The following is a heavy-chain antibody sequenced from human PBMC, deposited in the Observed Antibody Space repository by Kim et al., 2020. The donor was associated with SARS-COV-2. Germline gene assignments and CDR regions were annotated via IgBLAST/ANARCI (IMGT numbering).Heavy chain of an antibody. Sequence: SVKVSCKASGGTFSSYAISWVRQAPGQGLEWMGGIIPIFGTANYAQKFQGRVTITADESTSTAYMELSSLRSEDTAVYYCARDLSGYCSGGSCSDYWGQGTLVTVSS. J-gene: IGHJ4*02. CDR2: IIPIFGTA. V-gene: IGHV1-69*13. CDR3: ARDLSGYCSGGSCSDY. D-gene: IGHD2-15*01. CDR1: GGTFSSYA.